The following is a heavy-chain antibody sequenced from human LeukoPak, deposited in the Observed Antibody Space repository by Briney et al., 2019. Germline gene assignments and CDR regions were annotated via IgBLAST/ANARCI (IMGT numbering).Heavy chain of an antibody. CDR1: GGSFSGYY. CDR3: AKVAKYYYGPETYFFFEN. V-gene: IGHV4-34*01. Sequence: PSETLSLTCGVYGGSFSGYYWSWIRQPPGKGLEWIGEINHSGSTNYNPSLKSRVTISADTSKNHFSLKLRSVTAADTAVYYCAKVAKYYYGPETYFFFENWGQGTLVTVSS. D-gene: IGHD3-10*01. J-gene: IGHJ4*02. CDR2: INHSGST.